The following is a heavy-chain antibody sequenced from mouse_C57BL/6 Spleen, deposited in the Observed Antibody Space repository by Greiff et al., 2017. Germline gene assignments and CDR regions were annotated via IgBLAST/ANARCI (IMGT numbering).Heavy chain of an antibody. CDR3: ARVTTGYFDV. CDR2: IDPSDSYT. Sequence: QVQLQQPGAELVKPGASVKLSCKASGYTFTSYWMQWVKQRPGQGLEWIGEIDPSDSYTNYNQKFKGKATLTVDTSSSTAYMQLSSLTSEDSAVXYCARVTTGYFDVWGTGTTVTVSS. CDR1: GYTFTSYW. D-gene: IGHD2-2*01. V-gene: IGHV1-50*01. J-gene: IGHJ1*03.